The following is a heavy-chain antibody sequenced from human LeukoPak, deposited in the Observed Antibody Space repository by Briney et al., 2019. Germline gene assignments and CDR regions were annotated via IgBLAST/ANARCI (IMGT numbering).Heavy chain of an antibody. Sequence: ASVKVSCKASGYTFTSYGITWVRQATGQGLEWMGWMNPNSGNTGYAQKFQGRVTMTRNTSISTAYMELSSLRSEDTAVYYCARGYYDYVWGSYRRVGNWFDPWGQGTLVTVSS. CDR1: GYTFTSYG. V-gene: IGHV1-8*02. J-gene: IGHJ5*02. D-gene: IGHD3-16*02. CDR2: MNPNSGNT. CDR3: ARGYYDYVWGSYRRVGNWFDP.